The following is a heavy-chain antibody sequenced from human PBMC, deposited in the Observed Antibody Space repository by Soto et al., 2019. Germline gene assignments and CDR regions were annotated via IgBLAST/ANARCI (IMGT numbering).Heavy chain of an antibody. CDR3: ARQLAYCGGDCFTEPVDY. V-gene: IGHV1-2*02. CDR2: INPNSGDT. CDR1: GYTFTSYY. J-gene: IGHJ4*02. Sequence: QAQLVQSGAEVKKPGASVKVSCEASGYTFTSYYMHRVRQAPGQGLEWMGWINPNSGDTKYAQKFRGRVTMTRDTSITTAYMEVKMLTSDDTAVYYCARQLAYCGGDCFTEPVDYWGQGTLVTVSS. D-gene: IGHD2-21*02.